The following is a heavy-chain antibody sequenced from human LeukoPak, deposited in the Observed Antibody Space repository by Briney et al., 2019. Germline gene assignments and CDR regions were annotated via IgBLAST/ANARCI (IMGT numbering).Heavy chain of an antibody. V-gene: IGHV4-4*09. CDR1: GGSISSYY. D-gene: IGHD3-10*01. CDR3: ARFSDGGYYYYYMDV. Sequence: SETLSLTCTVSGGSISSYYWSWIRQPPGKGLEWIGYIYTSGSTNYNPSLKSRVTISVDTSKNQFSLKLSSVTAADTAVYCCARFSDGGYYYYYMDVWGKGTTVTVSS. J-gene: IGHJ6*03. CDR2: IYTSGST.